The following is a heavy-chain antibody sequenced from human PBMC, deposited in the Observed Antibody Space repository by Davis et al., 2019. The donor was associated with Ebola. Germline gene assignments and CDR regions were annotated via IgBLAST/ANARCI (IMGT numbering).Heavy chain of an antibody. CDR2: ISGSGGST. V-gene: IGHV3-23*01. D-gene: IGHD3-22*01. J-gene: IGHJ4*02. CDR1: GFTFSSYA. Sequence: GESLKISCAASGFTFSSYAMHWVRQAPGKGLEWVSAISGSGGSTYYADSVKGRFTISRDNSKNTLHLQMNSLRAEDTAVYYCAKDYSRYYYDSSGYSNGGVFDYWGQGTLVTVSS. CDR3: AKDYSRYYYDSSGYSNGGVFDY.